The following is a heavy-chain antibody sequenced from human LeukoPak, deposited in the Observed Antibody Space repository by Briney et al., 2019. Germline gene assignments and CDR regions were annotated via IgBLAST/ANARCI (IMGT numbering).Heavy chain of an antibody. V-gene: IGHV4-31*03. J-gene: IGHJ4*02. Sequence: SETLSLTCTVSGGSISSGGYYWSWIRQHPGKGLEWIGYIYYSGSTYYNPSLKSRVTISVDTSKNQFSLKLSSVTAADTAVYYCARVEIYYDSSGYYGNYYFDYWGQGTLVTVPS. CDR3: ARVEIYYDSSGYYGNYYFDY. CDR1: GGSISSGGYY. D-gene: IGHD3-22*01. CDR2: IYYSGST.